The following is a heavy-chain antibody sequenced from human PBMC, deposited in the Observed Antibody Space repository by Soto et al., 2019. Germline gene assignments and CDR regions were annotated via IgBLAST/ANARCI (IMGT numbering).Heavy chain of an antibody. CDR1: GFTSSSYA. D-gene: IGHD3-9*01. CDR3: AKALRYFDWLLRPWNSMDV. CDR2: ISGSGDST. Sequence: PGGSLRLSCAASGFTSSSYAMSWVRHAPGKGLEWVSTISGSGDSTYYADSVKGRFTISRDNSRNTLYLQMNSLRAEDTAVYYCAKALRYFDWLLRPWNSMDVWGQGTTVTVS. V-gene: IGHV3-23*01. J-gene: IGHJ6*02.